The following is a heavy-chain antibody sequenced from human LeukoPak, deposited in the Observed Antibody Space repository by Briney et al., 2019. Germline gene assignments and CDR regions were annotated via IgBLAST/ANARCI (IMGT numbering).Heavy chain of an antibody. D-gene: IGHD2-2*01. Sequence: SETLSLTCTVSGGSIGSYYWSWIRQPAGKGLEWIGRIYTSGSTNYNPPLKSRVTMSLDTSKNQFSLKLSSVTAADTAVYYCARGGASTTSDYYYYYYGMDVWGQGTTVTVSS. CDR3: ARGGASTTSDYYYYYYGMDV. CDR2: IYTSGST. CDR1: GGSIGSYY. J-gene: IGHJ6*02. V-gene: IGHV4-4*07.